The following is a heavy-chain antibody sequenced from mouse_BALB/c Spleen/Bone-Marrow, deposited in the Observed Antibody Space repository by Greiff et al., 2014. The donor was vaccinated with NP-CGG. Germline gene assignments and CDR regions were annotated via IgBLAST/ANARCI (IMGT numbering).Heavy chain of an antibody. CDR1: GFNIKDTY. CDR2: IDPANGNT. D-gene: IGHD1-1*01. J-gene: IGHJ3*01. V-gene: IGHV14-3*02. CDR3: APYYYGSSQFAY. Sequence: LVESGAELVKPGASVKLSCTASGFNIKDTYMHWVKQRPEQGLEWIGRIDPANGNTKYDPKFQGKATITADTSSNTAYLQLSSLTSEDTAVYYGAPYYYGSSQFAYWGQGTLVTVSA.